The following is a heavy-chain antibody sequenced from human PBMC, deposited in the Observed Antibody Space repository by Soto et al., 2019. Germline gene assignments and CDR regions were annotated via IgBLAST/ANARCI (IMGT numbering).Heavy chain of an antibody. Sequence: GGSLRLSCAASGFTFSSYAMSWVRQAPGKGLEWVSAISGSGGSTYYADSVKGRFPISRDNSKNTLYRQMNSLRAEDTAVYYCAKGLGYCSSSGCYAYYDYGMDVWGQGTTVTVSS. J-gene: IGHJ6*02. V-gene: IGHV3-23*01. D-gene: IGHD2-2*01. CDR3: AKGLGYCSSSGCYAYYDYGMDV. CDR2: ISGSGGST. CDR1: GFTFSSYA.